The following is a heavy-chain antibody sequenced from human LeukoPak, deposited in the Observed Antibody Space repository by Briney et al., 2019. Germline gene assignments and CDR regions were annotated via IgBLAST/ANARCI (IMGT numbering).Heavy chain of an antibody. CDR1: GGSISSGSYY. V-gene: IGHV4-61*02. J-gene: IGHJ6*03. D-gene: IGHD3-10*01. CDR2: IYTSGST. Sequence: SPSQTLSLTCTVSGGSISSGSYYWSWIRQPAGKGLEWIGRIYTSGSTNYNPSLKSRVTISVDTSKNQFSLKLSSVTAADTAVYYCARDRITMVRGAGDGYYDYYYYMDVWGKGTTVTVSS. CDR3: ARDRITMVRGAGDGYYDYYYYMDV.